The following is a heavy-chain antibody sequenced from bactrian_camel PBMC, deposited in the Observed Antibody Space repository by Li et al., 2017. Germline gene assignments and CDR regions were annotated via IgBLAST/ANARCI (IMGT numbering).Heavy chain of an antibody. D-gene: IGHD3*01. CDR2: IVTGAHNK. Sequence: HVQLVESGGDSVEAGGSLRLSCVVSGYFSKRCMAWFRQAPGKERQGVAAIVTGAHNKYYAGSVKGRFTLSKDNAKNTLYLRMDNLKPEDTALYTCAAEDQAPWDMGWICNYNSWGQGTQVTVS. J-gene: IGHJ4*01. V-gene: IGHV3S1*01. CDR1: GYFSKRC. CDR3: AAEDQAPWDMGWICNYNS.